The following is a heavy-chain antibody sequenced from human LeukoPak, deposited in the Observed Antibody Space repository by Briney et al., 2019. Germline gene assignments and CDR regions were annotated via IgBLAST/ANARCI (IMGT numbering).Heavy chain of an antibody. CDR1: GGSFSGYY. D-gene: IGHD3-10*01. Sequence: SETLSLTCAVYGGSFSGYYWSWIRQPPGKGLEWIGEINHSGSTNYNPSLKSRVTISVDTSKNQFSLKLSSATAADTAVYYCARVWVASGRRGMDVWGQGTTVTVSS. J-gene: IGHJ6*02. CDR2: INHSGST. CDR3: ARVWVASGRRGMDV. V-gene: IGHV4-34*01.